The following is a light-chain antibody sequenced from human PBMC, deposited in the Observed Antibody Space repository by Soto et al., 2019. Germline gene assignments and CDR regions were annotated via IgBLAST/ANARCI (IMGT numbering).Light chain of an antibody. CDR1: QSISTY. J-gene: IGKJ4*01. Sequence: DIRMTQSPSSLSASVGDRVAITGRASQSISTYLHWYQQKPGKAPNLLIYAASTLQSGVPSRFSGSGSGTDFTLTISSLQPEDFATYFCQHGYSTPLTFGGGTKVDI. V-gene: IGKV1-39*01. CDR3: QHGYSTPLT. CDR2: AAS.